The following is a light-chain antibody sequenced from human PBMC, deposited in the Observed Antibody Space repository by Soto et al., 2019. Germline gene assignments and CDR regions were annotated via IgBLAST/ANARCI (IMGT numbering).Light chain of an antibody. CDR1: SGHSSYI. CDR2: LEGSESY. J-gene: IGLJ1*01. Sequence: QLVLTQSSSASASLGSSVKLTCTLSSGHSSYIIAWHQQQPGKAPRYLMKLEGSESYNKGSGIPDRFSGSKAGITASLTISGLQADDEAEYFCISYKTDDTVVFGTGTKVTVL. CDR3: ISYKTDDTVV. V-gene: IGLV4-60*03.